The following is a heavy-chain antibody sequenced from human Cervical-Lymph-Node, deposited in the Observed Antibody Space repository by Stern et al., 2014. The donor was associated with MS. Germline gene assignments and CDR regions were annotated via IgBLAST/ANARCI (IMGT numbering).Heavy chain of an antibody. D-gene: IGHD3-16*01. Sequence: EVQLVESGAEVKKAGESLKISCKGSGYNFPSSWIGWGRQMPGEGLEWMGIIYPGDSDTRYSPSFQGQVTISADKSISTAYLQWSSLRASDTAMYYCARLLKGAIRSLDYWGQGTLVTVSS. CDR2: IYPGDSDT. J-gene: IGHJ4*02. V-gene: IGHV5-51*01. CDR3: ARLLKGAIRSLDY. CDR1: GYNFPSSW.